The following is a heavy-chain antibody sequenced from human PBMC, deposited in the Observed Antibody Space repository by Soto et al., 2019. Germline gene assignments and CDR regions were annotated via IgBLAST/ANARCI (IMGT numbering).Heavy chain of an antibody. CDR3: ARVAAVTGGMDV. D-gene: IGHD4-17*01. J-gene: IGHJ6*02. CDR1: GGSISSGDYY. Sequence: PSETLSLTCTVSGGSISSGDYYWSWIRQPPGKGLEWIGYIYYSGSTYYNPSLKSRVTISVDTSKNQFSLKLSSVTAADTAVYYCARVAAVTGGMDVWGQGTTVTVSS. V-gene: IGHV4-30-4*01. CDR2: IYYSGST.